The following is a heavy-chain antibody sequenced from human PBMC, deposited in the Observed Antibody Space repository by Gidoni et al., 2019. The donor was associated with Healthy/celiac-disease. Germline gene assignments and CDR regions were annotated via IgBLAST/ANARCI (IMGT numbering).Heavy chain of an antibody. D-gene: IGHD2-2*02. J-gene: IGHJ6*03. CDR1: RTGGYY. CDR2: IYYIGST. V-gene: IGHV4-31*02. Sequence: RTGGYYWSWIRPHPGKGLEWIGYIYYIGSTYYQPSLKSRVTIPVDTSKNQFSLKLSSVTAADTAVYYCAREYCSSTSCYKVYMDVWGKGTTVTVSS. CDR3: AREYCSSTSCYKVYMDV.